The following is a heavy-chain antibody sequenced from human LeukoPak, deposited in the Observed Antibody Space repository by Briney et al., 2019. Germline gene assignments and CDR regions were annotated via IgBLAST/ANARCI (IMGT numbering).Heavy chain of an antibody. Sequence: GGSLRLSCAASGLTFDDYAMHWVRQAPGKGLEWVSGISWNSGSIGYADSVKGRFTISRDNAKNSLYLQMNSLRAEDTALYYCAKALPYYYDSSGYYYYYGMDVWGQGTTVTVSS. J-gene: IGHJ6*02. D-gene: IGHD3-22*01. CDR2: ISWNSGSI. CDR3: AKALPYYYDSSGYYYYYGMDV. CDR1: GLTFDDYA. V-gene: IGHV3-9*01.